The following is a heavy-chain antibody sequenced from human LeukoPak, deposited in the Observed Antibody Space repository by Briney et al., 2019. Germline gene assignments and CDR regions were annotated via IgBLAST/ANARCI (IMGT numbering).Heavy chain of an antibody. Sequence: GGSLRLSCAASGFTFSSYAMSWVRQAPGKGLEWVSAISGSGGSTYYADSVKGRFTISRDNSKNTPYLQMNSLRAEDTAVYYCAKDYYDSSGYYYGAYYYYYYGMDVWGQGTTVTVSS. V-gene: IGHV3-23*01. CDR2: ISGSGGST. J-gene: IGHJ6*02. CDR3: AKDYYDSSGYYYGAYYYYYYGMDV. CDR1: GFTFSSYA. D-gene: IGHD3-22*01.